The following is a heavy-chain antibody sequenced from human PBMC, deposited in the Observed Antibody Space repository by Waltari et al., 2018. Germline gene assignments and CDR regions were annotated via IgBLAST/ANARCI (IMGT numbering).Heavy chain of an antibody. CDR3: TTGTTVAVYHFDY. J-gene: IGHJ4*02. CDR1: GFTFRTTC. Sequence: EVQLVESGGGLVKPGGSLRLSVLLSGFTFRTTCISWVRQAPGKGLEWVGRIKSTTDGGATDYAAPLKGRFTISRDDSKKTVYLQMSSLKTDDTAVYYCTTGTTVAVYHFDYWGQGTLVAVSS. D-gene: IGHD1-7*01. V-gene: IGHV3-15*01. CDR2: IKSTTDGGAT.